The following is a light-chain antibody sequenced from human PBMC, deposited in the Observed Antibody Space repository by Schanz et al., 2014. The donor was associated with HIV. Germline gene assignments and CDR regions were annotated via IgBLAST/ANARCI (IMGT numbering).Light chain of an antibody. Sequence: EIVLTQSPGTVSLSPGERATLSCRASQSIGSSYLAWYQQKPGQAPRLLIYDASIRATGVPARFSGSGSGTDFTLTISSLEPEDFAVYYCQQYNNWPRTFGQGTKVEIK. V-gene: IGKV3-20*01. CDR3: QQYNNWPRT. CDR2: DAS. CDR1: QSIGSSY. J-gene: IGKJ1*01.